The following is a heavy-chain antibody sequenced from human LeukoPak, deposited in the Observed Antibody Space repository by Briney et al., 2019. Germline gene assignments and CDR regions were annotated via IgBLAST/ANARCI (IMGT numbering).Heavy chain of an antibody. J-gene: IGHJ4*02. D-gene: IGHD3-10*01. CDR2: IYHSGST. CDR1: GYSLSSGYY. Sequence: SETLSLTCTVSGYSLSSGYYWGWIRQPPGQGLEWIENIYHSGSTYYNPSLKSRVTISIDTSKNQFSLKLSSVTAADTAVYYCARVGTLVRGVIIPYYFDYWGQGTLVTVSS. CDR3: ARVGTLVRGVIIPYYFDY. V-gene: IGHV4-38-2*02.